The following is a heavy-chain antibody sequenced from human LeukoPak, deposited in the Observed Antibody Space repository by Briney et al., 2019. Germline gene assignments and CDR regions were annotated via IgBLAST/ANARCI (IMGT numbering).Heavy chain of an antibody. CDR3: MRGDNT. D-gene: IGHD2/OR15-2a*01. CDR2: IYTSGNT. Sequence: PSQTLSLTCTVSGGSISSGSSYWSWIRQPAGKGLEWIGRIYTSGNTNYKPSLQSRVTISVDTAKNQFSLKLSSVTAADTAVYYCMRGDNTWSQGTLDTVSS. CDR1: GGSISSGSSY. V-gene: IGHV4-61*02. J-gene: IGHJ5*02.